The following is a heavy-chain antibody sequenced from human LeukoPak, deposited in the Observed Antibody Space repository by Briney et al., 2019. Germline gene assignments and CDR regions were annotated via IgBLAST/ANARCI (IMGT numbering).Heavy chain of an antibody. CDR1: GDSVSSNSVT. J-gene: IGHJ5*02. CDR2: TYYRSTWYN. V-gene: IGHV6-1*01. Sequence: SQILSLTCAISGDSVSSNSVTWNWIRQSPLRGLGWLGRTYYRSTWYNDYAVSVRGRITVNPDTSKNQFSLHLNSVTPEDTAVYYCARRLTQYDCFDPWGQGILVTVSS. D-gene: IGHD2-2*01. CDR3: ARRLTQYDCFDP.